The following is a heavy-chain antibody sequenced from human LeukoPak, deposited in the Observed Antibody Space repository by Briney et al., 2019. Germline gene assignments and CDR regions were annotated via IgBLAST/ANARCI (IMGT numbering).Heavy chain of an antibody. Sequence: PSETLSLTCTVSGGSISSSGYYWGWIRQSPGKGLEWIGSIYSSGSTYYNPSLKSRVTISVDTSKNQFSLKLSSVTAADTAVYYCARVAYGSGSSRYYYYYMDVWGKGTTVTISS. CDR3: ARVAYGSGSSRYYYYYMDV. J-gene: IGHJ6*03. CDR2: IYSSGST. CDR1: GGSISSSGYY. D-gene: IGHD3-10*01. V-gene: IGHV4-39*01.